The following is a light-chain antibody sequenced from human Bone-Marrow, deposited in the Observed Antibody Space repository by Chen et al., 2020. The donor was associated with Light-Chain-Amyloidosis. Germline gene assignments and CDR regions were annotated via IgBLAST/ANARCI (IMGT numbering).Light chain of an antibody. CDR2: RDT. V-gene: IGLV3-25*03. CDR1: DLPTQY. Sequence: SYELTQPPSVSVSPGQTARITCSGDDLPTQYAYWYQQKPGQAPVLLMHRDTERPSGISERFSGSSSGTTATLTISGVQAEDEADYHCQSADSSGTYEVIFGGGTKLTVL. CDR3: QSADSSGTYEVI. J-gene: IGLJ2*01.